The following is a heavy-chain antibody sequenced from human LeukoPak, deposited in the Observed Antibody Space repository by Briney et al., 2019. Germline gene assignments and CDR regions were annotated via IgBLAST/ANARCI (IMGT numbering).Heavy chain of an antibody. CDR1: GFTVSSNY. CDR3: ARVFGYCSSSACYAASDL. J-gene: IGHJ3*01. D-gene: IGHD2-2*03. Sequence: GGSLRLSCAASGFTVSSNYMSWVRQAPGKGLEWVSVIYSGGSTYYADSVKGRFTISRDNSKNTLYLQMNSLRAEDTAVYYCARVFGYCSSSACYAASDLWGQGTTVTVSS. CDR2: IYSGGST. V-gene: IGHV3-53*01.